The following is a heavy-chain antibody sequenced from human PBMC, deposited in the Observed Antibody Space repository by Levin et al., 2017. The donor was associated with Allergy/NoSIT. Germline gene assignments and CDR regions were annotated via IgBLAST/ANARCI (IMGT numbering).Heavy chain of an antibody. J-gene: IGHJ4*02. V-gene: IGHV4-4*02. D-gene: IGHD3-9*01. Sequence: SETLSLTCAVSGGSISSSNWWSWVRQPPGKGLEWIGEIYHSGSTNYNPSLKSRVTISVDKSKNQFSLKLSSVTAADTAVYYCARDLYDILTGYYNYFDYWGQGTLVTVSS. CDR3: ARDLYDILTGYYNYFDY. CDR2: IYHSGST. CDR1: GGSISSSNW.